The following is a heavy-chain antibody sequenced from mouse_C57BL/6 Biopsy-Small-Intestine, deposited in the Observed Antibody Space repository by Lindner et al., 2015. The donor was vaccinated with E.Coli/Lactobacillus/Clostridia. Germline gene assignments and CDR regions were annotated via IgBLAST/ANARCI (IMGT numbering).Heavy chain of an antibody. CDR1: GYPFSNSW. Sequence: VQLQESGPELVKPGASVKISCKTSGYPFSNSWMNWVKQRPGKGLEWIGRIYPGDGDTDYNGKFKDKATLTADKSSNTAYMQLSSLTSEDSAVYFCARSRYYDGDWYFDVWGAGTTVTVSS. CDR2: IYPGDGDT. D-gene: IGHD1-1*02. CDR3: ARSRYYDGDWYFDV. J-gene: IGHJ1*01. V-gene: IGHV1-82*01.